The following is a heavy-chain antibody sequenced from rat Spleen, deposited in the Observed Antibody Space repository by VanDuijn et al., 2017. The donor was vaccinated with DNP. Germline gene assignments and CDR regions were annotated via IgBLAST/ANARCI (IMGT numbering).Heavy chain of an antibody. J-gene: IGHJ2*01. V-gene: IGHV5-19*01. CDR1: GFTFSNYG. D-gene: IGHD1-11*01. CDR2: INANGGST. CDR3: TTDFERGY. Sequence: EVELVGSGGGLVQSGRSLKISCAASGFTFSNYGMAWVRQAPKKGLEWVTSINANGGSTSYRDSVKGRFTISRDNAKIIVYLKMDSLRSEDTATYYCTTDFERGYWGQGVMVTVSS.